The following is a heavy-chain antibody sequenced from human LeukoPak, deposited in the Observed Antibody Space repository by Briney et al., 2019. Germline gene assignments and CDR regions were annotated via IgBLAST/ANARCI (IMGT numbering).Heavy chain of an antibody. Sequence: GGSLRLSCTASGFTFGDYAMSWFRQAPGKGLEWVGFIRSKAYGGTTEYAASVKGRFTISRDGSKSIAYLQMNSLKTEDTAVYYCTRVGYDSSGYPLDYWGQGTLVTVSS. J-gene: IGHJ4*02. D-gene: IGHD3-22*01. V-gene: IGHV3-49*01. CDR1: GFTFGDYA. CDR2: IRSKAYGGTT. CDR3: TRVGYDSSGYPLDY.